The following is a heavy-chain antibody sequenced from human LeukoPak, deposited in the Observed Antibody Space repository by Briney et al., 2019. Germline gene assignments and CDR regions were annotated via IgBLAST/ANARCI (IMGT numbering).Heavy chain of an antibody. J-gene: IGHJ4*02. CDR3: ATDPPGFDY. V-gene: IGHV1-69*06. CDR2: IIPIFGRA. CDR1: GYTFTSYG. Sequence: GASVKVSCKASGYTFTSYGISWVRQAPGQGLEWMGGIIPIFGRANYAQKFQGRVTMTEDTSTDTAYMELSSLRSEDTAVYYCATDPPGFDYWGQGTLVTVSS.